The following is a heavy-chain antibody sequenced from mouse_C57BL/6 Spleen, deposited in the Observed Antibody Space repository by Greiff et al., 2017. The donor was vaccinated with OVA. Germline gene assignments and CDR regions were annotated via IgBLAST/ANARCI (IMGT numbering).Heavy chain of an antibody. Sequence: EVKLVESGGGLVKPGGSLKLSCAASGFTFSSYAMSWVRQTPEKRLEWVATISDGGSYTYYPDNVKGRFTISRDNAKNNLYLQMSHLKSEDTAMYYCARDPYYGSSDGNYFDYWGQGTTLTVSS. CDR3: ARDPYYGSSDGNYFDY. CDR2: ISDGGSYT. V-gene: IGHV5-4*01. CDR1: GFTFSSYA. J-gene: IGHJ2*01. D-gene: IGHD1-1*01.